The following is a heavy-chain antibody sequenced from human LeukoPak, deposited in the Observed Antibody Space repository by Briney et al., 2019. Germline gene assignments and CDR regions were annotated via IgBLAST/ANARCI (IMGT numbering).Heavy chain of an antibody. J-gene: IGHJ4*02. CDR2: MNPNSGDT. D-gene: IGHD5-24*01. V-gene: IGHV1-8*01. Sequence: ASVKVSCKASGYTFTSYDLNWVRQATGQGLEWMGWMNPNSGDTGYAQKFQGRVTMTRNTSISTAFMELSSLRSEDTAVYYCARRNTIMVAGLDYWGQGTLVTVSS. CDR1: GYTFTSYD. CDR3: ARRNTIMVAGLDY.